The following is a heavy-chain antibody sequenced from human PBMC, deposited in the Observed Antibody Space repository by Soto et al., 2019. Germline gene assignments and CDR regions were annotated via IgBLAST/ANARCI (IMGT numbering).Heavy chain of an antibody. D-gene: IGHD2-15*01. J-gene: IGHJ6*03. CDR1: GGTFSSYT. V-gene: IGHV1-69*02. CDR2: IIPILGIA. Sequence: QVQLVQSGAEVKKPGSSVKVSCKASGGTFSSYTISWVRQAPGQGLEWMGRIIPILGIANYAQKFQGRVTITADKSTSTAYMEMSSLRSEDTAVYYCARGYCSGGSCYSAAYYYYYMDVWGKETTVTVSS. CDR3: ARGYCSGGSCYSAAYYYYYMDV.